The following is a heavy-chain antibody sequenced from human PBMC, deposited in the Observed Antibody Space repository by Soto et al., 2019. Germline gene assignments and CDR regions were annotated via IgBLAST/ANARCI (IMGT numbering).Heavy chain of an antibody. CDR1: GFPFNNYY. J-gene: IGHJ6*02. V-gene: IGHV3-7*03. CDR3: TRGAGGRNYYYAMAA. Sequence: GGSLRLSCTASGFPFNNYYMTWVRQASGKGLEWVASIKEDGNEKYYADSVKGRFAISRDNAKNSMSLQMNSLGAEDTAVYFCTRGAGGRNYYYAMAAWGPGATVTVSS. CDR2: IKEDGNEK.